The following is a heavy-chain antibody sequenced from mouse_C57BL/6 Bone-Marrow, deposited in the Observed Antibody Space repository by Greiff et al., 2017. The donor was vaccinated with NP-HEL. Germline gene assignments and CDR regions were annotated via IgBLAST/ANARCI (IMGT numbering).Heavy chain of an antibody. V-gene: IGHV5-6*01. CDR1: GFTFSSYG. Sequence: EVQLVESGGDLVKPGGSLKLSCAASGFTFSSYGMSWVRQTPDKRLEWVATISSGGSYTYYPDSVKGRFTISRDNAKNTLYLQMSSLKSEDTAMYYCARRRVTTRDYWGQGTTLTVSP. CDR3: ARRRVTTRDY. D-gene: IGHD2-2*01. J-gene: IGHJ2*01. CDR2: ISSGGSYT.